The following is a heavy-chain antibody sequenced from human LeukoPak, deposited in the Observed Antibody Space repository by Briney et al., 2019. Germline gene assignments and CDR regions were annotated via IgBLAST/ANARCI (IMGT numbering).Heavy chain of an antibody. V-gene: IGHV1-69*13. J-gene: IGHJ5*02. CDR3: ARGGSCWYEHWFDP. CDR2: IIPIFGTA. CDR1: GGTFSSYA. D-gene: IGHD6-13*01. Sequence: ASVKVSCKASGGTFSSYANSWVRQAPGQGLEWMGGIIPIFGTANYAQKFQGRVTITADESTSTAYMELSSLRSEDTAVYYCARGGSCWYEHWFDPWGQGTLVTVSS.